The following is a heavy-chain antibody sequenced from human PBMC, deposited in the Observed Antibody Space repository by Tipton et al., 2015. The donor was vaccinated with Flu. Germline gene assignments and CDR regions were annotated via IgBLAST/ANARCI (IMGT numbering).Heavy chain of an antibody. V-gene: IGHV1-18*04. CDR3: ARFPDDFSYYYFYYMDV. CDR2: ISAYNGNT. D-gene: IGHD1-1*01. Sequence: QLVQSGAEVKKPGASVKVSCKASGYTFTSYGISWVRQAPGQGLEWLGWISAYNGNTNYAQKLQGRVTMTTDTSTSIACMELRSLISDCTAVYDFARFPDDFSYYYFYYMDVWGKGTAVTISS. CDR1: GYTFTSYG. J-gene: IGHJ6*03.